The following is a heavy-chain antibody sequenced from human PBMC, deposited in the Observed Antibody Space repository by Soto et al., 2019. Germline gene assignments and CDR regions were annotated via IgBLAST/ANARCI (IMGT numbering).Heavy chain of an antibody. Sequence: SETLSLTCTVSGVSVRSGSFYWAWTRQPPGKGLEWIGFGSYSGTTNYKPSLKSRVTISVDTSRSQISLKVSSLTAADTAVYYCARGATVTQYDYWGQGTLVTVSS. D-gene: IGHD4-17*01. V-gene: IGHV4-61*01. CDR2: GSYSGTT. CDR1: GVSVRSGSFY. J-gene: IGHJ4*02. CDR3: ARGATVTQYDY.